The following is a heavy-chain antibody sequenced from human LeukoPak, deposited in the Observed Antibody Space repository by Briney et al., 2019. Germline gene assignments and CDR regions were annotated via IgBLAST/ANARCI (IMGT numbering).Heavy chain of an antibody. Sequence: GGSLRLSCAASGFTFSSYSMNWVRQAPGKGLEWVSYISSSSSYTNYADSVKGRFTISRDNAKNSLYLQMNSLRAEDTAVYYCARGRDGYLYWGQGTLVTVSS. D-gene: IGHD5-24*01. V-gene: IGHV3-21*05. CDR1: GFTFSSYS. CDR2: ISSSSSYT. CDR3: ARGRDGYLY. J-gene: IGHJ4*02.